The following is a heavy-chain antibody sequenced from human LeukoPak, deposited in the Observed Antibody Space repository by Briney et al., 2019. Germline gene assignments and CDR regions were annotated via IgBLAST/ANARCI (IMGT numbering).Heavy chain of an antibody. D-gene: IGHD2-21*02. CDR3: TRDIGDFVSDF. CDR2: IHYGGTT. J-gene: IGHJ4*02. Sequence: SETLSLTCTVSGGSIGSGYYWAWIRQPPGKGLEWIGSIHYGGTTHYNPSLQSRVTISADTSKNQFALDLRSVTAADTAVYYCTRDIGDFVSDFWGQGTLVTVSS. CDR1: GGSIGSGYY. V-gene: IGHV4-39*02.